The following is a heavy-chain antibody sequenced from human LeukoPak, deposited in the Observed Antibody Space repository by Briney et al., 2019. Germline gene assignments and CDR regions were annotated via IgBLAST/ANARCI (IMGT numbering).Heavy chain of an antibody. J-gene: IGHJ6*04. Sequence: ASVKVSCKASGYTFTSYAMHWERQAPGQRLEWMGWINAGNGNTKYSQKFQGRVTITRDTSASTAYMELSSLRSEDTAVYYCARDSVEYQLSGGMDVWGKGTTVTVSS. CDR3: ARDSVEYQLSGGMDV. CDR2: INAGNGNT. D-gene: IGHD2-2*01. V-gene: IGHV1-3*01. CDR1: GYTFTSYA.